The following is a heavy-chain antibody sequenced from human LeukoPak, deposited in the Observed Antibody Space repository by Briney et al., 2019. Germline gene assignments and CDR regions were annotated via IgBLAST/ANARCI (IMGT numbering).Heavy chain of an antibody. CDR3: ASVRRGFGESSKYYSYYYMDV. Sequence: SETLSLTCAVYSGSFSNYYWSWIRQPPGKGLEWIGEINQSGSTNYNPSLKSRVTISVDTSKNHFSLKLSSVTAADTAVYYCASVRRGFGESSKYYSYYYMDVWGNGTTVTISS. V-gene: IGHV4-34*01. CDR1: SGSFSNYY. J-gene: IGHJ6*03. CDR2: INQSGST. D-gene: IGHD3-10*01.